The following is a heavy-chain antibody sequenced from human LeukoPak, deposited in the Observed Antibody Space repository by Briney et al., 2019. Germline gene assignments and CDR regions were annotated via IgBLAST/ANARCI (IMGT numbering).Heavy chain of an antibody. CDR1: GFTFSSHS. D-gene: IGHD3-22*01. J-gene: IGHJ4*02. CDR3: ARVYNYYDSSGYSDVYYFDY. V-gene: IGHV3-21*01. Sequence: GGSLRLSCAASGFTFSSHSMDWVRQAPGKGLEWVSSISSSRSYIYYADSVKGRFTISRDNAKNSLYLQMNSLRAEDTAVYYCARVYNYYDSSGYSDVYYFDYWGQGTLVTVSS. CDR2: ISSSRSYI.